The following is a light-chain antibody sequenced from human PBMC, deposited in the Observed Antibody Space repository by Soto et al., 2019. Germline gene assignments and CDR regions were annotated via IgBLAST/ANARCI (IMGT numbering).Light chain of an antibody. CDR1: QSLGIW. CDR3: QEYNSYSGT. V-gene: IGKV1-5*01. Sequence: MQMTHYPSTLSASVGDRVTITCRASQSLGIWLYWHQQKPGKATKLIIYDASTLKSGVPSRLSGSGSGNKFTITISTLQPDDFATYYCQEYNSYSGTFGQGTKVDIK. J-gene: IGKJ1*01. CDR2: DAS.